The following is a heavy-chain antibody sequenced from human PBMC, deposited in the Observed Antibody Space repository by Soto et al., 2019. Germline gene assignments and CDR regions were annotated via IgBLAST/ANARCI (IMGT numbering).Heavy chain of an antibody. CDR1: GGSFSGYY. J-gene: IGHJ4*02. CDR3: ARGRYSSSWYSKGLDY. CDR2: INHSGST. Sequence: QVQLQQWGAGLLKPSETLSLTCAVYGGSFSGYYWSWIRQPPGKGLEWIGEINHSGSTNYNPSLKSRVTISVDTSKNHFSLKLSSVTAADTAGYYCARGRYSSSWYSKGLDYWGQGTLVTVSS. V-gene: IGHV4-34*01. D-gene: IGHD6-13*01.